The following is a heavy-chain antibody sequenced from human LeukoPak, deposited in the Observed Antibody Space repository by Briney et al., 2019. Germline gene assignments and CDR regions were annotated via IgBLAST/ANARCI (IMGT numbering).Heavy chain of an antibody. D-gene: IGHD1-1*01. CDR2: ISGHGATT. CDR3: TKERPTTTAFDY. J-gene: IGHJ4*02. CDR1: GFTFSNYP. V-gene: IGHV3-23*01. Sequence: GGSLRLSCAASGFTFSNYPMSWVRQAPGKGLEWVSFISGHGATTYYADFVKGRFTISRDNSKNTLYLQMNSLRVEDTAVYYCTKERPTTTAFDYWGQGTLVTVPS.